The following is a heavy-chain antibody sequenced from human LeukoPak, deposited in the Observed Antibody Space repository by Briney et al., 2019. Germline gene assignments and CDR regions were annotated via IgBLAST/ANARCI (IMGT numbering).Heavy chain of an antibody. CDR2: INPSGGTT. CDR1: GYTFTSYS. D-gene: IGHD1-26*01. J-gene: IGHJ5*02. CDR3: ARDNSVGDNAWWFDP. V-gene: IGHV1-46*01. Sequence: ASVKVSCKASGYTFTSYSIHWVRQAPGQGLEWMGTINPSGGTTTYTQKFQGRVTMTRDMSTSTDYMELSSLRSEDTAIYYCARDNSVGDNAWWFDPWGQGTLVTVSS.